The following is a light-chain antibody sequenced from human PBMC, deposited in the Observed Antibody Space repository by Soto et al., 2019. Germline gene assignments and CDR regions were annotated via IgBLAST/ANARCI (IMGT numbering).Light chain of an antibody. V-gene: IGLV2-14*01. J-gene: IGLJ2*01. CDR1: RSDVGGYNY. Sequence: QSALTQPASVSGSPGQSITISCTGTRSDVGGYNYVSCYQQHPDKAPQLLSYEVSNRPSGVSNRFSGSKSGNTAYLTISGLQTEDGADYYCSSYRANRHVVFGGGNKLTVL. CDR2: EVS. CDR3: SSYRANRHVV.